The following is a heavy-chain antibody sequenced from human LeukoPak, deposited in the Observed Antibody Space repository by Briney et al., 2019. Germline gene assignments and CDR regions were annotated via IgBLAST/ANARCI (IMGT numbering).Heavy chain of an antibody. CDR3: ARRDYYDSSGYFGY. Sequence: PSETLSLTCTVSGGSISSSSYYWGWIRQPPGKGLEWIGTIYYSGSTYYNPSLKSRVTISVDTPKNQFSLKLSSVTAADTAVYYCARRDYYDSSGYFGYWGRGTLVTVSS. CDR2: IYYSGST. CDR1: GGSISSSSYY. D-gene: IGHD3-22*01. J-gene: IGHJ4*02. V-gene: IGHV4-39*01.